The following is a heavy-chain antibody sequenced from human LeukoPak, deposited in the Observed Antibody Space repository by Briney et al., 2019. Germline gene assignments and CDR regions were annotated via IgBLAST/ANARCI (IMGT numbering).Heavy chain of an antibody. V-gene: IGHV4-39*01. D-gene: IGHD3-22*01. J-gene: IGHJ4*02. CDR3: ARQPPSPYYYDSSGYSDYFDY. Sequence: SETLSLTCTVSGGSISSSSYYWGWIRQPPGEGLEWIGSIYYSGSTYYNPSLKSRVTISVDTSKNQFSLKLSSVTAADTAVYYCARQPPSPYYYDSSGYSDYFDYWGQGTLVTVSS. CDR2: IYYSGST. CDR1: GGSISSSSYY.